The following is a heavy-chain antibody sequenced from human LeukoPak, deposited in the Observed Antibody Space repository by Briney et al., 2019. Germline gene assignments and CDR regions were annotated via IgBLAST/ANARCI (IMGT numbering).Heavy chain of an antibody. CDR3: ARRPGRGRFGP. J-gene: IGHJ5*02. CDR1: GGSIRSDTYY. V-gene: IGHV4-39*01. D-gene: IGHD3-10*01. CDR2: IYYTGNT. Sequence: SETLSLTCTVSGGSIRSDTYYWGWIRQPPGKGLEWIGSIYYTGNTYLNPSLKSRVTIFVDRSKNQFSLNLTSMTASDTAVYFCARRPGRGRFGPWGHGTLVTVSS.